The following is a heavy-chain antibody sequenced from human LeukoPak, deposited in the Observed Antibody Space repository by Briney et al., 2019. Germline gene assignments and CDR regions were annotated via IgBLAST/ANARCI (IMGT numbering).Heavy chain of an antibody. J-gene: IGHJ6*03. CDR2: IYYSGST. CDR3: ARHYYRYYSYMDV. V-gene: IGHV4-39*01. CDR1: GGSISSSSYY. Sequence: SETLSLTCTVSGGSISSSSYYWGWIRQPPGKGLNWIGSIYYSGSTYYNPSLKSRVSISVDTSKNQFSLKLSSVTAADTAVYYCARHYYRYYSYMDVWGKGITVTISS.